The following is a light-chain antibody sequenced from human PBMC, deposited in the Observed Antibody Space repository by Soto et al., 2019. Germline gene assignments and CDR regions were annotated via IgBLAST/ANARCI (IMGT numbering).Light chain of an antibody. CDR1: QGISSY. CDR3: QQLNSYPLT. J-gene: IGKJ4*02. CDR2: AAS. Sequence: IQLTQSPSSLSASVGDRVTITCRASQGISSYLAWYQQKPGKAPKLLIYAASTLQSGVPSRLSGSGSGTEFTLTISSLQPEDFATYYCQQLNSYPLTFGGGTKVEIK. V-gene: IGKV1-9*01.